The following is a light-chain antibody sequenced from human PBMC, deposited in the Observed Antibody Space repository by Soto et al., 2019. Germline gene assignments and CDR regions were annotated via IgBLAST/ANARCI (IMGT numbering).Light chain of an antibody. V-gene: IGLV2-14*01. CDR1: SSDVGGYKY. Sequence: QSVLTQPASVSGSPGQSITISCSGTSSDVGGYKYVSWYQQHPGKAPKLMIYEVSNRPSGVSNRFSGFKSGNTASLNISGLQAEDEADYYCSSYRDSDTLVFGGGTKVTVL. J-gene: IGLJ2*01. CDR3: SSYRDSDTLV. CDR2: EVS.